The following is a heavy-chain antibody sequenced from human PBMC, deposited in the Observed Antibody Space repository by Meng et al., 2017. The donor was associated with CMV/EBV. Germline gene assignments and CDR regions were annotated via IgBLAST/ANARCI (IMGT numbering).Heavy chain of an antibody. Sequence: QWGYGLLKLSATLALTCAVCVGSLSGYYWGWIRQPPGKGLEWIGEINHSGSTNYNPSLKSRVTISVDTSKNQFSLKLSSVTAADTAVYYCARGVGGWFDPWGQGTLVTVS. D-gene: IGHD1-26*01. CDR1: VGSLSGYY. CDR2: INHSGST. V-gene: IGHV4-34*01. CDR3: ARGVGGWFDP. J-gene: IGHJ5*02.